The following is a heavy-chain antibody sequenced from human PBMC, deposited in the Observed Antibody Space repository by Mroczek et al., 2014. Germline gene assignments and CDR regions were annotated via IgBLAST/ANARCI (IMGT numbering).Heavy chain of an antibody. CDR3: ASYSSGYDDKQDAFDI. CDR1: GFTFSSYA. Sequence: QVQLVQSGGGVVQPGRSLRLSCAASGFTFSSYAMHWVRQAPGKGLEWVAVISYDGSNKYYADSVKGRFTISRDNSKNTLYLQMNSLRAEDTAVYYCASYSSGYDDKQDAFDIWGQGTMVTVSS. V-gene: IGHV3-30-3*01. CDR2: ISYDGSNK. J-gene: IGHJ3*02. D-gene: IGHD3-22*01.